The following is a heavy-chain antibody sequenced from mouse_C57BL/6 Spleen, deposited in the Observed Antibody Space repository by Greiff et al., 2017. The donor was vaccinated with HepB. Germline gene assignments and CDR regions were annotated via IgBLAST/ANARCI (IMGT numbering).Heavy chain of an antibody. CDR3: AREDGYDGYSFAY. J-gene: IGHJ3*01. D-gene: IGHD2-3*01. CDR2: IYPGNSDT. V-gene: IGHV1-5*01. Sequence: DVKLQESGTVLARPGASVKMSCKTSGYTFTSYWMHWVKQRPGQGLEWIGAIYPGNSDTSYNQKFKGKAKLTAVTSASTAYMELSSLTNEDSAVYYCAREDGYDGYSFAYWGQGTPVTVSA. CDR1: GYTFTSYW.